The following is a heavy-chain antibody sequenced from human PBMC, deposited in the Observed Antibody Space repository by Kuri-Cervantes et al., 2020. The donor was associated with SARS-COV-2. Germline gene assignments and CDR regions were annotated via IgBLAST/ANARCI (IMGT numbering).Heavy chain of an antibody. V-gene: IGHV1-2*04. CDR3: ARGVHCSGGSCLEGAFDI. CDR2: INPNSGGT. D-gene: IGHD2-15*01. CDR1: GYTFTGYY. Sequence: ASVKVSCQASGYTFTGYYMHWVRQAPGQGLEWMGWINPNSGGTNYAQKFQGWVTMTRDTSISTAYMELSRLRSDDTAVYYCARGVHCSGGSCLEGAFDIWGQGTVVTVSS. J-gene: IGHJ3*02.